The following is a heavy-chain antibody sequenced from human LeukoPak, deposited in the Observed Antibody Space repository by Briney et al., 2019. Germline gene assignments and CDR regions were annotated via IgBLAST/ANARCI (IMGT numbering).Heavy chain of an antibody. CDR1: GGSISSYY. CDR2: IYTSGST. D-gene: IGHD6-13*01. V-gene: IGHV4-4*07. Sequence: SXTLXLTCTVSGGSISSYYWSWIRQPAGKGLEWIGRIYTSGSTNYNPSLKSRVTMSVDTSKNQFSLKLSSVTAADTAVYYCASQEAAGYFDYWGQGTLVIVSS. CDR3: ASQEAAGYFDY. J-gene: IGHJ4*02.